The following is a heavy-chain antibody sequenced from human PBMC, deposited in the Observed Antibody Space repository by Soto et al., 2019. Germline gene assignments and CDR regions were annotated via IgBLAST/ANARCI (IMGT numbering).Heavy chain of an antibody. D-gene: IGHD5-12*01. J-gene: IGHJ6*02. CDR3: ARDIVATYYYGMDV. CDR2: ISSSSSTI. CDR1: GLTFSSYS. V-gene: IGHV3-48*02. Sequence: VGSLRLSCAASGLTFSSYSMNWVRQAPGKGLEWVSYISSSSSTIYYADSVKGRFTISRDNAKNSLYLQMNSLRDEDTAVYYCARDIVATYYYGMDVWGQGTTVTVSS.